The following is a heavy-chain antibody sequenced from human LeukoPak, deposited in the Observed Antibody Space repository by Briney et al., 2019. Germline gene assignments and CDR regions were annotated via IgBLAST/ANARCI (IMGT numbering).Heavy chain of an antibody. J-gene: IGHJ4*02. D-gene: IGHD3-22*01. Sequence: GGSLRLSCAASGFTFSGSAMHWVRQASGKGLEWVGRIRSKANSYATAYAASVKGRFTTSRDDSKNTAYLQMNSLKTEDTAVYYCTRRDYYDSSGYMHYWGQGTLVTVST. CDR3: TRRDYYDSSGYMHY. CDR2: IRSKANSYAT. V-gene: IGHV3-73*01. CDR1: GFTFSGSA.